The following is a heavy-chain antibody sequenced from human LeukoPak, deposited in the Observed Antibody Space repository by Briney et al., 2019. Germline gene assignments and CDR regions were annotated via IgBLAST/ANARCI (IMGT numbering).Heavy chain of an antibody. CDR2: IYPGDSDT. CDR1: GYSFTNYW. V-gene: IGHV5-51*01. CDR3: ARPYCGSSSCPSYFDY. Sequence: GESLKISCKGSGYSFTNYWIGWVRQMPGKGLEWMGIIYPGDSDTSYSPSFQGQVTISADKSISTAYLQWSSLKASDTAMYYCARPYCGSSSCPSYFDYWGQGTLVTVSS. D-gene: IGHD2-2*01. J-gene: IGHJ4*02.